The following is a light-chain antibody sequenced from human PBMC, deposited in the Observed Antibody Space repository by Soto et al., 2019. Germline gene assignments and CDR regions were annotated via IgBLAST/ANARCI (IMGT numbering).Light chain of an antibody. Sequence: EIVLMQSPGTLSLSPGERATLSCRASQSVSSSYLAWYQRKPGQAPRLLIYGASNRATGIPDRFSGSGSGTDFTLTISRLEPEDFAMYYCQQYGRTFGLGTKVDIK. J-gene: IGKJ1*01. CDR2: GAS. V-gene: IGKV3-20*01. CDR3: QQYGRT. CDR1: QSVSSSY.